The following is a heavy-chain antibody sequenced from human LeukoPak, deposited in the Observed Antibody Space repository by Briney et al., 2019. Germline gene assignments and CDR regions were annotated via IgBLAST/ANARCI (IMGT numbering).Heavy chain of an antibody. Sequence: GESLKISCKGSGYKFSTYWIGWVRQMPGKGLEWMGIIHPGNSDTTYSPSFEDQVTISADKSINTAYLQWSSLRASDTAMYYCARHSISQGYSGWDAFDIWGQGTMVTVSS. V-gene: IGHV5-51*01. CDR2: IHPGNSDT. CDR1: GYKFSTYW. D-gene: IGHD5-12*01. J-gene: IGHJ3*02. CDR3: ARHSISQGYSGWDAFDI.